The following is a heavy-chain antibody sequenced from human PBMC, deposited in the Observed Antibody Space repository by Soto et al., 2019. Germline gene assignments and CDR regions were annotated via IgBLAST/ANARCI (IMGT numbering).Heavy chain of an antibody. CDR3: ATMGTPATGLYYFDN. CDR1: GGSISSGDYY. V-gene: IGHV4-30-4*01. D-gene: IGHD1-7*01. J-gene: IGHJ4*02. CDR2: MSYSGST. Sequence: SETLSLTCTVSGGSISSGDYYWSWIRQPPGKGLEWIGFMSYSGSTSYNASLKSRVTISVDTSKSQFSLNLSFVTAADTAVYYCATMGTPATGLYYFDNWGQGTLVTVSS.